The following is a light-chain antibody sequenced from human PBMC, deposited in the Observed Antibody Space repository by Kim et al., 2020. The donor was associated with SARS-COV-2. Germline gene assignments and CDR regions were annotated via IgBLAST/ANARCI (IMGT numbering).Light chain of an antibody. J-gene: IGKJ3*01. V-gene: IGKV3-20*01. Sequence: SPGETATLSCRASQSVSSSYLAGYRQKPGQAPRLLSYGASSRATGIPDRFSGSGSGTDFTLTIGRLEPEDFAMYYCQQYGSSPRTFGPGTKVDIK. CDR3: QQYGSSPRT. CDR2: GAS. CDR1: QSVSSSY.